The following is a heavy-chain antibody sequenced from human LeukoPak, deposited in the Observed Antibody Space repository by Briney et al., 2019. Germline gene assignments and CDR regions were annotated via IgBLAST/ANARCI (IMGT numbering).Heavy chain of an antibody. CDR2: INPNSGGT. CDR3: ARDLEGYHYGSGNYPQ. D-gene: IGHD3-10*01. Sequence: ASVKVSFKASGYTFTGYYIRWLRQAPGQGLEWMGFINPNSGGTNYAQKFQGRVTMTRDTSISTAYMELSSLTSDDTAVYYCARDLEGYHYGSGNYPQWGQGTLITVSS. V-gene: IGHV1-2*02. CDR1: GYTFTGYY. J-gene: IGHJ4*02.